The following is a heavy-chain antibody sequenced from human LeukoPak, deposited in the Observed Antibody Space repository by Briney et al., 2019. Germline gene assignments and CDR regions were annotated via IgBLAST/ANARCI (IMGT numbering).Heavy chain of an antibody. J-gene: IGHJ4*02. CDR3: ARGLLGEPYYDSSGYYTQ. V-gene: IGHV1-2*02. CDR1: GYTFTGYY. CDR2: INPNSGGT. Sequence: ASVKVSCKASGYTFTGYYMHWVRQAPGQGLEWMGWINPNSGGTNYAQKFQGRVTMTRDTSISTAYMELSRLRSDDTAVYYCARGLLGEPYYDSSGYYTQWGQGTLVTVSS. D-gene: IGHD3-22*01.